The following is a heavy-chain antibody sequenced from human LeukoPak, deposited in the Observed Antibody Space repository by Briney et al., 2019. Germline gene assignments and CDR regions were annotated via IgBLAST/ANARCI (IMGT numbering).Heavy chain of an antibody. CDR1: GFSFSNSA. V-gene: IGHV3-48*01. J-gene: IGHJ4*02. CDR3: ARDAPGDY. CDR2: ISSSSSTI. Sequence: PGGSLRLSCAASGFSFSNSALSWVRQAPGKGLEWVSYISSSSSTIYYADSVKGRFTISRDNAKNSLYLQMNSLRAEDTAVYYCARDAPGDYWGQGTLVTVSS.